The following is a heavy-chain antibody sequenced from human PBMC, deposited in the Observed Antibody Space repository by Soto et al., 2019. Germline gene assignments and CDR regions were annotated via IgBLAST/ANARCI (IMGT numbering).Heavy chain of an antibody. Sequence: GASVKVSCKASGGTFSSYAISWVRQAPGQGLEWMGGIIPIFGTANYAQKFQGRVTITADESTSTAYMELSSLRSEDTAVYYCARTKTNYYDSSGYYPDYYYYGMDVWGQGTTVTVSS. J-gene: IGHJ6*02. CDR3: ARTKTNYYDSSGYYPDYYYYGMDV. D-gene: IGHD3-22*01. CDR2: IIPIFGTA. V-gene: IGHV1-69*13. CDR1: GGTFSSYA.